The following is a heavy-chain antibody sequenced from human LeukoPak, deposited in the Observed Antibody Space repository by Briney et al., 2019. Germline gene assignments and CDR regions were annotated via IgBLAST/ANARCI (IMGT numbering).Heavy chain of an antibody. CDR3: ARHPNDYYYYYYMDV. CDR1: GGSISSSSYY. V-gene: IGHV4-39*01. CDR2: IYYSGST. J-gene: IGHJ6*03. Sequence: ASETLSLTCTVSGGSISSSSYYWGWIRQPPGKGLEWIGSIYYSGSTYYNPSLKSRVTISVDTSKNQFSLKLSSVTAADTAVYYCARHPNDYYYYYYMDVWGKGTTVTISS.